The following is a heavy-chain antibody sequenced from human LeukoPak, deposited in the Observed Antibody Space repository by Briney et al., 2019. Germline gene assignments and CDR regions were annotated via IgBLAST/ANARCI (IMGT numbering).Heavy chain of an antibody. CDR3: GRGYDVVIYKRGVDY. Sequence: ASVKVSCKASGYTFTSYGISWVRQAPGQGLEWMGWISAYNGNTNYAQNLQGRVTLTTDTSTSTAYMELRSLRSDDTAVYYCGRGYDVVIYKRGVDYWGQGTLVTVSS. V-gene: IGHV1-18*01. J-gene: IGHJ4*02. CDR2: ISAYNGNT. CDR1: GYTFTSYG. D-gene: IGHD2-2*01.